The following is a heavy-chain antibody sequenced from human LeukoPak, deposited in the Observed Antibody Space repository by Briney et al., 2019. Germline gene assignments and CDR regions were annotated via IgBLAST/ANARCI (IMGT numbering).Heavy chain of an antibody. V-gene: IGHV3-23*01. Sequence: PGGSLRLSCAASGFIFSNNAMKWVRQAPGKGLEWVSGISGSGDSTYYADSVKGRFTISRDNSKNTLYLQMNSLRAEDTAVYYCAKGRATAVTRGCDYWGQGTLVTVSS. D-gene: IGHD4-17*01. CDR2: ISGSGDST. J-gene: IGHJ4*02. CDR3: AKGRATAVTRGCDY. CDR1: GFIFSNNA.